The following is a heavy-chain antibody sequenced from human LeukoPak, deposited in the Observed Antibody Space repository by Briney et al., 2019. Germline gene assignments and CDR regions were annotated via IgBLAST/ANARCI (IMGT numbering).Heavy chain of an antibody. CDR3: ARGGWGRYFDY. V-gene: IGHV3-7*04. D-gene: IGHD3-16*01. J-gene: IGHJ4*02. CDR1: GFTFTTYW. CDR2: IKQDGTEK. Sequence: PGGSLRLSCVASGFTFTTYWMAWVRQAPGKGLEWVANIKQDGTEKYYVDSVEGRFTISRDNAKNSLFLQMSTLRGEDTAVYYCARGGWGRYFDYWGQDILVSVSS.